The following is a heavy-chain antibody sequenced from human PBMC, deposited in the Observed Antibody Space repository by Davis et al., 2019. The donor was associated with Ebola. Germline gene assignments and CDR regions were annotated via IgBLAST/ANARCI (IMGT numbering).Heavy chain of an antibody. Sequence: SLKISCLASGFTFHEHAMHWVRQVPGQGLEWVSGFMWDGSKIGYADSVKGRFTISRDSAKNCLYLQMDSLRTEDTALYYCGKDITPGGLDSWGQGTLVTVSS. CDR2: FMWDGSKI. J-gene: IGHJ4*02. CDR3: GKDITPGGLDS. CDR1: GFTFHEHA. V-gene: IGHV3-9*01. D-gene: IGHD2-15*01.